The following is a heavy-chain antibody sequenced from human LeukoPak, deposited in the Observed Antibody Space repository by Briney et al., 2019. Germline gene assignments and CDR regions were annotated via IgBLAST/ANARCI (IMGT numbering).Heavy chain of an antibody. D-gene: IGHD3-16*01. CDR1: GFTVSNNY. Sequence: GGSLRLSCAASGFTVSNNYMTWVRQAPGKGLEWVSLIYSGGSTYYADSVKGRFTISRDNSKNTVYLQMNSLRAEDTAVYYCAKDLRGGLGALYYYMDVWGKGTTVTVSS. CDR2: IYSGGST. J-gene: IGHJ6*03. V-gene: IGHV3-66*01. CDR3: AKDLRGGLGALYYYMDV.